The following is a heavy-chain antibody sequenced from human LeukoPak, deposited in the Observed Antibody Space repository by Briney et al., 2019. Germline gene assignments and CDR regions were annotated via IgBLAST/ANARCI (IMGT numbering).Heavy chain of an antibody. CDR3: ARVMSASVWRSYGSYYYYYYMDI. CDR2: IKQDGSEK. Sequence: GGSLRLSCAASGFTFSSYWMSWVRQAPGKGLEWVANIKQDGSEKYSVDSVKGRFTISRDNAKNSLYMQMNSLRAEDTAVYYCARVMSASVWRSYGSYYYYYYMDIWGKGTAVTVSS. V-gene: IGHV3-7*01. D-gene: IGHD3-16*01. CDR1: GFTFSSYW. J-gene: IGHJ6*03.